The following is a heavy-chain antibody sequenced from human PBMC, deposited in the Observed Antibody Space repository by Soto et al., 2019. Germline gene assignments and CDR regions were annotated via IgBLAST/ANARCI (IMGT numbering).Heavy chain of an antibody. V-gene: IGHV1-69*04. D-gene: IGHD1-26*01. CDR2: IIPILGIA. CDR3: AREPPDPATGLGEYYYYGMDV. J-gene: IGHJ6*02. Sequence: SVKVSCKASGGTCSSYTISWVRQAPGQGLEWMGRIIPILGIANYAQKFQGRVTITADKSTSTAYMELSSLRSEDTAVYYCAREPPDPATGLGEYYYYGMDVWAQGITVNVS. CDR1: GGTCSSYT.